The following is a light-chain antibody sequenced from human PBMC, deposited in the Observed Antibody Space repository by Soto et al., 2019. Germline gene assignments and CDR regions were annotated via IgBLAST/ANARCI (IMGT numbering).Light chain of an antibody. J-gene: IGKJ4*01. CDR3: QQFSSYPLT. CDR1: QYINTR. CDR2: GAS. Sequence: EIVLTQSPATLSSFPGDRVTLSCRASQYINTRLAWYQQKPGQAPRLLIYGASSRATGIPDRFSGSGSGTDFTLTISRLEPEDFAVYYCQQFSSYPLTFGGGTKVDIK. V-gene: IGKV3-20*01.